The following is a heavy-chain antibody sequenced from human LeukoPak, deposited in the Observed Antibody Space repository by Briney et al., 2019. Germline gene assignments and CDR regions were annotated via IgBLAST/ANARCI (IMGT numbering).Heavy chain of an antibody. Sequence: PGGSLRLSCAVSGFIFSSNAMNWVRQAPGKGLEWVSGISGSGGSTYYADSMKGRFTISRDNSKNTLYLQMNSLRADDTAVYYCAARTYGSAFDFWGQGTLVTVSS. CDR3: AARTYGSAFDF. V-gene: IGHV3-23*01. CDR2: ISGSGGST. J-gene: IGHJ4*02. D-gene: IGHD3-10*01. CDR1: GFIFSSNA.